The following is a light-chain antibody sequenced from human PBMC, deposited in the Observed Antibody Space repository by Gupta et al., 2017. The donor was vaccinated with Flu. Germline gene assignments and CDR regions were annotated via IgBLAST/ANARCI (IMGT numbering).Light chain of an antibody. CDR2: QDG. CDR3: QAWDSSTVV. CDR1: KLGSTY. Sequence: SYELTQPPSVSVSPGQTATITCSGDKLGSTYASWYQQKPGQSPVLVIYQDGTRPSGIPERFSGSNSGNTAILTISATQVMDEADYYCQAWDSSTVVFGGGTKLTVL. V-gene: IGLV3-1*01. J-gene: IGLJ3*02.